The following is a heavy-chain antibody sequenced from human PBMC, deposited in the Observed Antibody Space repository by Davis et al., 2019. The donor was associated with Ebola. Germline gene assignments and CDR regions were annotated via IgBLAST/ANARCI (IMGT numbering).Heavy chain of an antibody. CDR1: GYTFTGYY. CDR2: INPNSGGT. D-gene: IGHD1-26*01. Sequence: ASVKVSCKASGYTFTGYYMHWVRQAPGQGLEWMGWINPNSGGTNYAQKFQGWVTMTRDTSISTAYMELSRLRSDDTAVYYCARVAWESGSYFDYWGQGTLVTVSS. V-gene: IGHV1-2*04. J-gene: IGHJ4*02. CDR3: ARVAWESGSYFDY.